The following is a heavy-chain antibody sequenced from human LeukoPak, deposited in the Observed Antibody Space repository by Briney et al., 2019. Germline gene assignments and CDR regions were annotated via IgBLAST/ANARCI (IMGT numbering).Heavy chain of an antibody. CDR3: ARGFDGVARWFDP. V-gene: IGHV4-59*01. Sequence: SETLSLTCTVSGGSISTYYWSWIRQPPGKGLEWIGYISYRGSTKYNLSLKSRVTISVDTSKNQFSLKLSSVIAADTAVYYCARGFDGVARWFDPWGQGTLVTVSS. CDR2: ISYRGST. J-gene: IGHJ5*02. D-gene: IGHD3-9*01. CDR1: GGSISTYY.